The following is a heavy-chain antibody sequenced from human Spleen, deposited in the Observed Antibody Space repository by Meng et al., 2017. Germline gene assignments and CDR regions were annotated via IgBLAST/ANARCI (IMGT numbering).Heavy chain of an antibody. CDR1: GGSISSSSDY. J-gene: IGHJ2*01. V-gene: IGHV4-39*02. CDR2: IYYSGKT. D-gene: IGHD3-10*01. CDR3: ARDRRFGQRYFDL. Sequence: SETLSLTCTVSGGSISSSSDYWGWIRQPPGKGLEWIGSIYYSGKTYYNPSLKSRVTVSIDTSKNQFSLRLTSVTAADTAVYYCARDRRFGQRYFDLWGRVTLVTVSS.